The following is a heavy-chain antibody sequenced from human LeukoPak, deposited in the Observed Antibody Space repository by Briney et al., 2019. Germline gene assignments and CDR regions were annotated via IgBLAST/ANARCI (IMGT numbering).Heavy chain of an antibody. D-gene: IGHD3-22*01. V-gene: IGHV4-34*01. CDR1: GXSFSGYY. CDR2: INHSGST. CDR3: ANLVVTNLDAFDI. Sequence: NPSETLSLTCAVYGXSFSGYYWSWIRQPPGKGLEWIGEINHSGSTNYNPSLKSRVTISVDTSKNQFSLKLSSVTAADTAAYYCANLVVTNLDAFDIWGQGTMVTVSS. J-gene: IGHJ3*02.